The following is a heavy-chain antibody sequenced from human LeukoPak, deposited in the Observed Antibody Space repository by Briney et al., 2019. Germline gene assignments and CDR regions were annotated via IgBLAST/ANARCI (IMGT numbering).Heavy chain of an antibody. CDR3: AKEPYRGGSGPFDL. Sequence: GGSLRLSCAASGFTFSSYAMHWVRQAPDKGLDWVAEISSDGNKEFYADSVKGRFIISRDNSKNTVFLQMNSLRGEDTAVYYCAKEPYRGGSGPFDLWGRGTLVTVSS. V-gene: IGHV3-30-3*01. CDR2: ISSDGNKE. D-gene: IGHD1-26*01. CDR1: GFTFSSYA. J-gene: IGHJ2*01.